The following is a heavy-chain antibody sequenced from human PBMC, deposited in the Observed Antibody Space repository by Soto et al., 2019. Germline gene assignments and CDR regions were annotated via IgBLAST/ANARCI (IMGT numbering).Heavy chain of an antibody. CDR2: IYYSGST. CDR1: GGSISRGGYY. D-gene: IGHD1-26*01. V-gene: IGHV4-31*03. J-gene: IGHJ3*02. CDR3: ARDGGPDAFDI. Sequence: QVQLQESGPGLVKPSQTLSLTCTVSGGSISRGGYYWSWIRQHPGQGLEWIGYIYYSGSTYYNPSLKSRVTISVDTSKNQFSLKLRSVTAADTAVYYCARDGGPDAFDIWGQGTMVTVSS.